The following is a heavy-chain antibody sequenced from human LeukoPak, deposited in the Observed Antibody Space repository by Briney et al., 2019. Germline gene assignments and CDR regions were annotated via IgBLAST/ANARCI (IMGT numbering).Heavy chain of an antibody. D-gene: IGHD6-19*01. V-gene: IGHV4-34*01. CDR3: ARRRGDSSGSRSVYYMDV. Sequence: SETLSLACAVYGGSFSGYYWSWIRQPPGKGLEWIGEINNSGSTNSNPSLKSRVTISVDTSKNQFSLKLSSVTAADTAVYYCARRRGDSSGSRSVYYMDVWGKGTTVTVSS. J-gene: IGHJ6*03. CDR2: INNSGST. CDR1: GGSFSGYY.